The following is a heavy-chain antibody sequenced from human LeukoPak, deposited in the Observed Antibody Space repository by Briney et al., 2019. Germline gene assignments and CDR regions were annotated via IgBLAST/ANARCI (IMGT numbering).Heavy chain of an antibody. D-gene: IGHD3-3*01. J-gene: IGHJ4*02. CDR2: ISGSGGST. Sequence: GGSLRLSCAASGFTFSSYAMSWVRQAPGKGLDWVSAISGSGGSTYYADSVKGRFTISRDNSKNTLYLQMNSLRAEDTAVYYCAKDVEDFWSGYLDYWGQGTLVTVSS. CDR3: AKDVEDFWSGYLDY. CDR1: GFTFSSYA. V-gene: IGHV3-23*01.